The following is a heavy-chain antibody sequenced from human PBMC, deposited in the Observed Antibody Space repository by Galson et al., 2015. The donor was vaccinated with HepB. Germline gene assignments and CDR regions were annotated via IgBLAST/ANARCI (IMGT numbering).Heavy chain of an antibody. Sequence: SLRLSCEASGFTFSTYSMIWARQAPGQGLEWVASISSFSSYMYYAHKVKGRFTISTDNAKNSLYLQINSLRAEDTAVYYCARAWDDYGDSNEGFYWGQGTLVTVSS. CDR2: ISSFSSYM. CDR3: ARAWDDYGDSNEGFY. V-gene: IGHV3-21*01. D-gene: IGHD4-17*01. CDR1: GFTFSTYS. J-gene: IGHJ4*02.